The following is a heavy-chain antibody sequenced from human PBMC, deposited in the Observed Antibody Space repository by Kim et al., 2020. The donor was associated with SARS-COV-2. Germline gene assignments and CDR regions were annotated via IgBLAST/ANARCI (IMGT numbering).Heavy chain of an antibody. CDR1: GGTFSSYA. CDR3: AREGAGSSSWYYFDY. Sequence: SVKVSCKSSGGTFSSYAISWVRQAPGQGLEWMGRIIPILGIANYAQKFQGRVTITADKSTSTAYMELSSLRSEDTAVYYCAREGAGSSSWYYFDYWGQG. J-gene: IGHJ4*02. CDR2: IIPILGIA. V-gene: IGHV1-69*04. D-gene: IGHD6-13*01.